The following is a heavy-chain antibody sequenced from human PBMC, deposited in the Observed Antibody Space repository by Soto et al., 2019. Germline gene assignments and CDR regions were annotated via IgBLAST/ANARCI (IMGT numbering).Heavy chain of an antibody. D-gene: IGHD2-2*01. V-gene: IGHV3-11*05. CDR1: GFTFSDYY. Sequence: QVQLVESGGGLVKPGGSLRLSCAASGFTFSDYYMSWIRQAPGKGLEWVSYISSSSSYTNYADSVKGRFTISRDNAKNSRYLQMNSLRAEDTAVYYCAVTSLAVNDAFDIWGQGTMVTVSS. CDR3: AVTSLAVNDAFDI. J-gene: IGHJ3*02. CDR2: ISSSSSYT.